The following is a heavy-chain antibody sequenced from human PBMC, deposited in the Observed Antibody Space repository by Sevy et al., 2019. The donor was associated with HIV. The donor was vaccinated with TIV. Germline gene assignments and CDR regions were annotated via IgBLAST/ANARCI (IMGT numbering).Heavy chain of an antibody. CDR3: ARYRVAGNFDY. J-gene: IGHJ4*02. D-gene: IGHD6-19*01. V-gene: IGHV4-34*01. Sequence: SETLSLTCAVYGGSFSGYYWSWIRQPPGKGLEWIGEINHSGSTNYNPSLKSRVTISVDTSKNQFSLKLSSVTAADTAVYYCARYRVAGNFDYWGQGTLATVSS. CDR1: GGSFSGYY. CDR2: INHSGST.